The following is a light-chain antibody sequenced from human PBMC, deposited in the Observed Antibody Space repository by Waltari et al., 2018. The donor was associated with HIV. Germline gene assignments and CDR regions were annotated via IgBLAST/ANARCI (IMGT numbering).Light chain of an antibody. J-gene: IGLJ3*02. CDR3: SAWDDRLSGPA. Sequence: QSVLSQPHSASGTPGQRVTISCSGRDSKLGTNTVNWYQQLPGADPKLLVHSNNRRASVVPDRFSGSKSGTSASLAISGLQSEDEADYYCSAWDDRLSGPAFGGGTKLTVL. V-gene: IGLV1-44*01. CDR2: SNN. CDR1: DSKLGTNT.